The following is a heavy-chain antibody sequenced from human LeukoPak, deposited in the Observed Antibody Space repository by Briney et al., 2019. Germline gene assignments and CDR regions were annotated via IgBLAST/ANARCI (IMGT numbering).Heavy chain of an antibody. D-gene: IGHD2-2*01. CDR2: ISGSGGST. J-gene: IGHJ4*02. CDR3: AKLEDIVVVPAATIIN. V-gene: IGHV3-23*01. Sequence: GGSLRLSRAASGFTFSSYAMSWVRQAPGKGLEWVSAISGSGGSTYYADSVKGRFTISRDNSKNTLYLQMNSLRAEDTAVYYCAKLEDIVVVPAATIINWGQGTLVTVSS. CDR1: GFTFSSYA.